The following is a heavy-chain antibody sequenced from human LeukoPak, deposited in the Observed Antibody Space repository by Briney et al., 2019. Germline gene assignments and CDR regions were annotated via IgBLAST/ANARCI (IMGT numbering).Heavy chain of an antibody. D-gene: IGHD2-21*01. CDR3: VQGGQYTRAYSDAFGL. CDR1: GITFSHHG. CDR2: IQYDGSIK. V-gene: IGHV3-30*03. Sequence: PGRSLRLSCAASGITFSHHGMDWVRQAPGKGLEWVAGIQYDGSIKFYLDSVKGRFTISRDNSKNTLDLQMNSLRFGDTAVYFCVQGGQYTRAYSDAFGLWGQGTMVTVSS. J-gene: IGHJ3*01.